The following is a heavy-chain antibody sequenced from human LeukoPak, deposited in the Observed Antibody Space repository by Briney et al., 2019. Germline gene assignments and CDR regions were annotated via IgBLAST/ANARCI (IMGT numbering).Heavy chain of an antibody. CDR1: GYTFTSYG. J-gene: IGHJ6*03. CDR3: ARATLSSAQRYYYYYMDV. CDR2: ISAYNGNT. Sequence: ASVKVSCKPSGYTFTSYGISWVRQAPGQGLEWMGWISAYNGNTNYAQKLQGRITMTTYTSTSTGYRELRSLSSDDMAVYYCARATLSSAQRYYYYYMDVWGKGTTVTASS. D-gene: IGHD6-6*01. V-gene: IGHV1-18*03.